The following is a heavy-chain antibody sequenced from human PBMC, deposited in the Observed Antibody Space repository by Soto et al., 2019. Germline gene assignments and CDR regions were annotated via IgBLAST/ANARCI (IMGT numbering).Heavy chain of an antibody. CDR3: ARGYYDSSPRNNWFDP. D-gene: IGHD3-22*01. V-gene: IGHV1-69*13. J-gene: IGHJ5*02. CDR2: IIPIFGTA. CDR1: GGTFSSYA. Sequence: SVKVSCKASGGTFSSYAISWVLQAPGQGLEWMGGIIPIFGTANYAQKFQGRVTITADESTSTAYMELSSLRSEDTAVYYCARGYYDSSPRNNWFDPWGQGTLVTVSS.